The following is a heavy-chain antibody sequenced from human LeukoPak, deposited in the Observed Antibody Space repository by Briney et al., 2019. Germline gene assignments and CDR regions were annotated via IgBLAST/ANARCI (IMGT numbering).Heavy chain of an antibody. CDR3: ARAEVYCSGGSCYSDYYGMDV. V-gene: IGHV3-11*01. Sequence: GGSLRLSCAASGFTFSDYYMSWIRQAPGKGLEWVSNISSSGSTIYYADSVKGRFTISRDNAKNSLYLQMNSLRAEDTAVYYCARAEVYCSGGSCYSDYYGMDVWGQGTTVTVSS. CDR2: ISSSGSTI. D-gene: IGHD2-15*01. J-gene: IGHJ6*02. CDR1: GFTFSDYY.